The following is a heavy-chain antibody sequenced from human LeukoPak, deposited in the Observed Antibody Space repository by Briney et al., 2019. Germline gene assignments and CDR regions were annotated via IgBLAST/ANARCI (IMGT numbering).Heavy chain of an antibody. J-gene: IGHJ5*02. CDR1: GGSFSGYY. CDR2: INHSGST. Sequence: SETLSLTCAVYGGSFSGYYWSWIRQPPGKGLEWIGEINHSGSTNYNPSLKSRVTISVDTSKNQFSLKLSSVTAADTAVYYCAGALLTTSSWFDPWGQGTLVTASS. V-gene: IGHV4-34*01. CDR3: AGALLTTSSWFDP. D-gene: IGHD4-11*01.